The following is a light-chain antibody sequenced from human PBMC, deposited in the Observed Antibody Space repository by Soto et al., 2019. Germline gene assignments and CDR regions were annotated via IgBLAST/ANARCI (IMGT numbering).Light chain of an antibody. CDR2: AAS. V-gene: IGKV1-39*01. CDR3: QKSYTTPLN. Sequence: IQMTHSPSSLSASVLYIVTITFRSSQTISGYLNWYQQKPGKAPELLIYAASYLGNGVPSRFSGSGSGTYFTLTISSLQPEDLATYYCQKSYTTPLNFGGGTKVDIK. J-gene: IGKJ4*01. CDR1: QTISGY.